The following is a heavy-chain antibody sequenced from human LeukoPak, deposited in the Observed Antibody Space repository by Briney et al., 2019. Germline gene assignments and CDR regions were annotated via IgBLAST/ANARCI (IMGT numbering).Heavy chain of an antibody. J-gene: IGHJ4*02. CDR3: ARGADYGGNSVPFDY. CDR2: IYYRGTT. D-gene: IGHD4-23*01. Sequence: SETLSLTCAVYGGSCSGYYWGWIRQQPGKGLEWIGYIYYRGTTYYNPSLKSRVSISLDTSKNQVSLKLTSVTAADTAVYYCARGADYGGNSVPFDYWGQGTLVTVSS. V-gene: IGHV4-31*11. CDR1: GGSCSGYY.